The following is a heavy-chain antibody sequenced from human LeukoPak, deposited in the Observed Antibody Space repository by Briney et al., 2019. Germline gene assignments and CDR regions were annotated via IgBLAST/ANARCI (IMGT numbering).Heavy chain of an antibody. V-gene: IGHV3-23*01. Sequence: GGSLRLSCAASGFTFSSYGMSWVRQAPGKGLEWVPAISGSGGSTYYADSVKGRFTISRDNAKNSLYLQMNSLRAEDTAVYYCAELGITMIGGVWGKGTTVTISS. J-gene: IGHJ6*04. CDR1: GFTFSSYG. CDR2: ISGSGGST. CDR3: AELGITMIGGV. D-gene: IGHD3-10*02.